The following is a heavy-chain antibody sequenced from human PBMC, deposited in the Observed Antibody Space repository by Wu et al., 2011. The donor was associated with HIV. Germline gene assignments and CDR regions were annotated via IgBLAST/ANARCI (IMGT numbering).Heavy chain of an antibody. J-gene: IGHJ6*03. V-gene: IGHV1-2*02. CDR2: INPNSGGT. D-gene: IGHD2-2*01. CDR3: ARAPAATYYMDV. Sequence: QVQLVQSGAEVKKPGASVKVSCKASGYTFTGYYMHWVRQAPGQGLEWMGWINPNSGGTSYAQKFQGRVTMTRDTSISTAYMELSGLRSDDTAMYYCARAPAATYYMDVWGKGTTVTVSS. CDR1: GYTFTGYY.